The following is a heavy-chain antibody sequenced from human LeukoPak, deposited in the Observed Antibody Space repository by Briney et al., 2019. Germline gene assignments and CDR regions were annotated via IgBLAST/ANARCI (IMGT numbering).Heavy chain of an antibody. CDR1: GGTFSSYA. Sequence: ASVNVSCKASGGTFSSYAIIWVRQAPGRGREWMGGIIPIFGTANYAQKFQGRVTITADESTSTAYMELSSLRSEDTAVYYCARSTDAFDIWGQGTMVTVSS. CDR3: ARSTDAFDI. J-gene: IGHJ3*02. D-gene: IGHD5/OR15-5a*01. V-gene: IGHV1-69*01. CDR2: IIPIFGTA.